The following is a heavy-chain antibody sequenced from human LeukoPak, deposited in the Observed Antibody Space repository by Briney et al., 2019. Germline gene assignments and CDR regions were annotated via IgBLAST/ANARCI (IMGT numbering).Heavy chain of an antibody. V-gene: IGHV3-30*18. Sequence: PGGSLRLSCAASGFTFSNYGMHWVRQAPGKGLEWVAVISYDGSNKYYADSVKGRFTISRDNSKNTLYLQMNSLRAEDTAVYYCAKTTPQQLDQSHFDYWGQGTLVTVSS. CDR3: AKTTPQQLDQSHFDY. CDR2: ISYDGSNK. D-gene: IGHD6-13*01. J-gene: IGHJ4*02. CDR1: GFTFSNYG.